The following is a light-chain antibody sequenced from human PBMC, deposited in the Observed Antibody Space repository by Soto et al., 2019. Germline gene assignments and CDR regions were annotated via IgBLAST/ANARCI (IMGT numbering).Light chain of an antibody. V-gene: IGKV1-9*01. CDR3: QQLFSFPPT. CDR1: QDIRNY. Sequence: DIQLTQSPSFLSASVGDRVTITCRASQDIRNYLAWYQQKPGKAPNLLIYVASALQSGVPSRFSGSGSGTEFTLTISSLQAEDLATYYCQQLFSFPPTFGQGTRLEIK. CDR2: VAS. J-gene: IGKJ5*01.